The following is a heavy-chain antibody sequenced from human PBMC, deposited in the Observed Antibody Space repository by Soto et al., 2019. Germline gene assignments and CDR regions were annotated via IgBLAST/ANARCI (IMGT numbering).Heavy chain of an antibody. CDR1: GDSISSGDHY. CDR2: VEHIEHT. V-gene: IGHV4-30-4*01. CDR3: AREVCACFGADCFRWFDS. Sequence: QVHLQESGPGVVKPSETLSLTCSVSGDSISSGDHYWSWVRQPPGKALEWIGYVEHIEHTYFNPSLRGRVLLSVDTSKKHFSLRLSSVTAADTALYYCAREVCACFGADCFRWFDSWGQGTLVTVSS. J-gene: IGHJ5*01. D-gene: IGHD2-21*02.